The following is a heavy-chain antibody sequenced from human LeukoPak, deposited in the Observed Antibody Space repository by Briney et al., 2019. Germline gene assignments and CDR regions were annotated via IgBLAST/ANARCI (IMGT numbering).Heavy chain of an antibody. V-gene: IGHV3-7*04. J-gene: IGHJ4*02. Sequence: GGSLRLSCAASGFTFSSYWMTWVRQAPGKGLEWVAIIQQDGGEKYYVDSVKGRFTISRDNAKNSLYLQMNSLRAEDTAVYYCARANCGGDCYPDYFDYWGQGTLVTVSS. CDR1: GFTFSSYW. D-gene: IGHD2-21*02. CDR2: IQQDGGEK. CDR3: ARANCGGDCYPDYFDY.